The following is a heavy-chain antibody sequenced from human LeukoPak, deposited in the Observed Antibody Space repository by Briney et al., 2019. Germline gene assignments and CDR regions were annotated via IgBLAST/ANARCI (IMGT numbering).Heavy chain of an antibody. V-gene: IGHV1-69*04. CDR1: GGTFSSYA. D-gene: IGHD3-10*01. Sequence: SVKLSCKASGGTFSSYAISWVRQAPGQGLEWMGRIIPILGIANYAQKFQGRVTITADKSTSTAYMELSSLRSEDTAVYYCAATSGGYYGMDVWGQGTTVTVSS. CDR3: AATSGGYYGMDV. J-gene: IGHJ6*01. CDR2: IIPILGIA.